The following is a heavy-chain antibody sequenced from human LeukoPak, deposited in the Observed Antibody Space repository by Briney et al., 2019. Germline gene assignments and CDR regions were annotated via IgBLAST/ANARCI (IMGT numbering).Heavy chain of an antibody. CDR1: GFTFSNYA. CDR2: ISGTGGNR. V-gene: IGHV3-23*01. CDR3: AKDQGAVVTASLDY. J-gene: IGHJ4*02. D-gene: IGHD2-21*02. Sequence: PGGSLRLSCAASGFTFSNYAMSWVRQAPGKGLEWVSCISGTGGNRHYADSVKGRFTISRDNSKNTLDLQMNSQRAEDTAVYYCAKDQGAVVTASLDYWGQGNLVTVSS.